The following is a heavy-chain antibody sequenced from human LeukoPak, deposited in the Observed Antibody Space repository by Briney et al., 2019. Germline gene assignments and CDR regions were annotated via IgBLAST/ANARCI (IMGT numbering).Heavy chain of an antibody. D-gene: IGHD3-9*01. CDR3: AKGPITIFSL. V-gene: IGHV3-43D*03. CDR2: ISWHGETT. J-gene: IGHJ3*01. CDR1: GFPFDDCA. Sequence: GGSLRISCAASGFPFDDCAMLWVRQAPGKGLEWVSFISWHGETTYYADSVKGRFTISRDNSKNTLYLQMNSLRAEDTAVYYCAKGPITIFSLWGQGTMVTVSS.